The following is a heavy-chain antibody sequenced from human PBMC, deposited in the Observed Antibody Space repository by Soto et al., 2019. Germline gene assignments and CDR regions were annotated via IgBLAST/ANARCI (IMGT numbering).Heavy chain of an antibody. Sequence: GGSLRLSCAASGFTFSSYWMHWVRQAPGKGLVWVSRINSDGNTTNYADSVKGRFTISRDNAKNSLYLQMNSLRAEDTAVYYCARYSRGDSPHWGQGTLVTVSS. CDR2: INSDGNTT. J-gene: IGHJ4*02. CDR1: GFTFSSYW. V-gene: IGHV3-74*01. D-gene: IGHD2-15*01. CDR3: ARYSRGDSPH.